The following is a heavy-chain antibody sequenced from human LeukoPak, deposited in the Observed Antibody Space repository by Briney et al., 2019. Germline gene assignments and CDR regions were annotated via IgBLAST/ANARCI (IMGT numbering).Heavy chain of an antibody. Sequence: GGSLRLSCVASGFTFRNYAMTWVRQTPGKGLEWVTTIGTTINGTYYADSVRGRFTIARDNSRDTLHLYMNSLSADDTALYYCARLVVDLPADWFDPWGKGTVVIVSS. CDR1: GFTFRNYA. J-gene: IGHJ5*02. V-gene: IGHV3-23*05. CDR2: IGTTINGT. D-gene: IGHD2-15*01. CDR3: ARLVVDLPADWFDP.